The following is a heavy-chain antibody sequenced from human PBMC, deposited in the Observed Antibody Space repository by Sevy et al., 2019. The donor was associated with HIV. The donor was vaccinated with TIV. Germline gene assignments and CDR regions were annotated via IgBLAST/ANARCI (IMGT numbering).Heavy chain of an antibody. D-gene: IGHD2-2*02. CDR1: GGSISSSSYY. V-gene: IGHV4-39*01. CDR3: ARQAHIVVVPAAIEGPGWFDP. Sequence: SETLSLTCTVSGGSISSSSYYWGWIRQPPGKGLEWIGSIYYSGSTYYNPSLKSRVTISVDTSKNQFSLKLSSVTAADPAVYYCARQAHIVVVPAAIEGPGWFDPWGQGTLVTVSS. CDR2: IYYSGST. J-gene: IGHJ5*02.